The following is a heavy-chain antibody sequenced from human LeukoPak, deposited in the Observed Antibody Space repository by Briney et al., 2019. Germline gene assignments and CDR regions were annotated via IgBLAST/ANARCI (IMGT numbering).Heavy chain of an antibody. CDR1: GGSFSGYY. CDR3: AVQVAGTGY. CDR2: INHSGST. Sequence: SKTLSLTCAVYGGSFSGYYWSWIRQPPGKGLEWIGEINHSGSTNYNPSLKSRVTISVDTSKNQFSLKLSSVTAADTAVYYCAVQVAGTGYWGQGTLVTVSS. V-gene: IGHV4-34*01. D-gene: IGHD6-19*01. J-gene: IGHJ4*02.